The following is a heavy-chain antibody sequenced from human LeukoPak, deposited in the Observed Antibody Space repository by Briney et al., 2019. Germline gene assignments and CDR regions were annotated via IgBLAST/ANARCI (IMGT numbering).Heavy chain of an antibody. J-gene: IGHJ5*02. CDR3: ARVIIAAAGSGATGWFDP. Sequence: GGSLRLSCAASGFTFSNYWMSWVRQAPGKGLEWVANIKQDGSETYYVDSVKGRFTISRDNAKNSLYLQMNSLRAEDTAVYYCARVIIAAAGSGATGWFDPWGQGTLVTVSS. CDR2: IKQDGSET. V-gene: IGHV3-7*01. CDR1: GFTFSNYW. D-gene: IGHD6-13*01.